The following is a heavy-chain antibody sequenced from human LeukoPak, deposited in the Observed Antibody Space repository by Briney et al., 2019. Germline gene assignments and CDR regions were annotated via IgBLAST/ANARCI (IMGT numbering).Heavy chain of an antibody. J-gene: IGHJ3*02. CDR3: ARDQCSSTSCPDAFDI. Sequence: SETLSLTCTVSGGSISGYYWVWIRQPPGKGLEWIGYIYYSGNTNYNPSLKSRVTISVDTSKNQFSLKLSSVTAADTAVYYCARDQCSSTSCPDAFDIWGQGTMVTVSS. CDR1: GGSISGYY. V-gene: IGHV4-59*12. CDR2: IYYSGNT. D-gene: IGHD2-2*01.